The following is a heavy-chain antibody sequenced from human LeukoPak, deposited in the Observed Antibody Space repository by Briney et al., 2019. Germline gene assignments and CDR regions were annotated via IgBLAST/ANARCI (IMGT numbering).Heavy chain of an antibody. CDR3: ARTINFDFWSGYSGAFDI. V-gene: IGHV3-48*01. Sequence: GGSLRLSCEASGFTFSSYSMNWVRQAPGKGLEWVSFISGRSTTIYYADSVKGRFTISRDNARNSLSLQMNSLRTEDTAVYYCARTINFDFWSGYSGAFDIWGQGTMVTVSS. J-gene: IGHJ3*02. D-gene: IGHD3-3*01. CDR2: ISGRSTTI. CDR1: GFTFSSYS.